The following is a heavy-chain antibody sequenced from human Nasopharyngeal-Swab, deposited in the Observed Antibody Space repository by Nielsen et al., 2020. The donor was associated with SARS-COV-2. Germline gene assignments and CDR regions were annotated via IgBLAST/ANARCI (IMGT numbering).Heavy chain of an antibody. J-gene: IGHJ4*02. Sequence: ASVKVSCKASGFSFTNYVIHWVRQAPGQRPEWVGWIYVGNGDTQYTPNFQGRVTFTRDTSANTAYMEMSSLTSEGTAVFYCASPDYGDYWGQGTLVTVSS. V-gene: IGHV1-3*01. CDR1: GFSFTNYV. CDR2: IYVGNGDT. CDR3: ASPDYGDY.